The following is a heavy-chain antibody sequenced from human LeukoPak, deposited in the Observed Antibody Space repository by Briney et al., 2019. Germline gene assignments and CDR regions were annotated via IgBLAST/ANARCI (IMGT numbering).Heavy chain of an antibody. D-gene: IGHD6-13*01. Sequence: GGSLRLSCAASGFTFSSYGMHWVRQAPGKGLEWVAVIWYDRSNKYYADSVKGRFTISRDNAKNSLFLQMNSLRAEDTAVYYCARGPLIAAAGTWWGQGTLVTVSS. CDR3: ARGPLIAAAGTW. CDR2: IWYDRSNK. J-gene: IGHJ4*02. CDR1: GFTFSSYG. V-gene: IGHV3-33*01.